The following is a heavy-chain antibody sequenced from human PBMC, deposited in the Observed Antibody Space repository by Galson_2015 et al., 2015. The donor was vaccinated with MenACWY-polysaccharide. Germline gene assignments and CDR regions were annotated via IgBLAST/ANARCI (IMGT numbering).Heavy chain of an antibody. D-gene: IGHD2-2*01. V-gene: IGHV3-74*01. J-gene: IGHJ5*02. CDR2: IHADGSAT. CDR3: TKAGAKYCRRSSCIFIWSGP. Sequence: SLRLSCAASGFSFSTYWMHWVRHAPGKGLVWVSRIHADGSATDYADSVRGRFTISRDNAKNTLYLEMNSLRAEDTAVYYCTKAGAKYCRRSSCIFIWSGPWGQGTPVTVSS. CDR1: GFSFSTYW.